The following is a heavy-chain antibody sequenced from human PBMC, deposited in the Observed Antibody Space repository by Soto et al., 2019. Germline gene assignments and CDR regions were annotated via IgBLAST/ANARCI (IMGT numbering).Heavy chain of an antibody. CDR1: GGSISSSNW. D-gene: IGHD3-16*01. CDR2: IYHSGST. CDR3: ARSWGMDWGTYDY. Sequence: SETLSLTCAASGGSISSSNWWSWVRQPPGKGLEWIGEIYHSGSTNYNPSLKSRVTISVDKSKNQFSLKLSSVTAADTAVYYCARSWGMDWGTYDYWRQGTLVTVSS. V-gene: IGHV4-4*02. J-gene: IGHJ4*02.